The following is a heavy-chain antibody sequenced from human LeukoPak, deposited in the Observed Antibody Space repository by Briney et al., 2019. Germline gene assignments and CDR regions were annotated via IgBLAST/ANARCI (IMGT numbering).Heavy chain of an antibody. CDR1: GFTFSSNW. J-gene: IGHJ5*02. CDR3: ARPPSDGHAWFDP. Sequence: PGGSLRLSCAASGFTFSSNWMHWVRQAPGKGLEWVSRINSDGSSTSYADSVKGRFTTSRDNAKNTLYLQMNSLRAEDTAVYYCARPPSDGHAWFDPWGQGTLVTVSS. D-gene: IGHD5-24*01. CDR2: INSDGSST. V-gene: IGHV3-74*01.